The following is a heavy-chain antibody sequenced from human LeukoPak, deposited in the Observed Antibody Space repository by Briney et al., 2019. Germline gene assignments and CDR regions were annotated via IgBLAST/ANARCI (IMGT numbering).Heavy chain of an antibody. CDR2: FSANNGNT. CDR1: DYTFTRYG. D-gene: IGHD5-12*01. Sequence: ASVKFSCKASDYTFTRYGIIWVRQAPGQGLEWMGWFSANNGNTNYAQKLQGRVTMTTDTSTSTAYMELRSLRSDDTAVYYCARGDSGYDFAPFDYWGQGTLVTVSS. V-gene: IGHV1-18*01. J-gene: IGHJ4*02. CDR3: ARGDSGYDFAPFDY.